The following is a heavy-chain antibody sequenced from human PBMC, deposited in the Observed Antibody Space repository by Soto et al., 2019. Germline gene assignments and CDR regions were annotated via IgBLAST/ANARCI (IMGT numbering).Heavy chain of an antibody. Sequence: GGSLRLSCGASGFRFTGFGMTWVRQAPGKGLEWVSSISASSTYRNYADAMKGRITISRDNANSFLYLELNGLRVEDTAVYFCAREVPDPTTGVPWLDPWGPGTLVTVSS. D-gene: IGHD4-17*01. CDR3: AREVPDPTTGVPWLDP. J-gene: IGHJ5*02. CDR2: ISASSTYR. V-gene: IGHV3-21*06. CDR1: GFRFTGFG.